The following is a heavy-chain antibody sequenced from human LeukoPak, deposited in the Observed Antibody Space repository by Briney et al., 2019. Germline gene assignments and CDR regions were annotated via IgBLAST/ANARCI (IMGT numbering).Heavy chain of an antibody. J-gene: IGHJ2*01. V-gene: IGHV3-23*01. CDR1: GFTFSSYA. Sequence: GGSLRLSCAGSGFTFSSYAMSWVRQAPGKGLEGVSAISGSGGSSYHADSVKGRFTISRDNSKNTLYLHMNSLRAEDTAVYYCAKGQLDDSSGYYYSGYFDLGGRGSLVTVSS. CDR3: AKGQLDDSSGYYYSGYFDL. D-gene: IGHD3-22*01. CDR2: ISGSGGSS.